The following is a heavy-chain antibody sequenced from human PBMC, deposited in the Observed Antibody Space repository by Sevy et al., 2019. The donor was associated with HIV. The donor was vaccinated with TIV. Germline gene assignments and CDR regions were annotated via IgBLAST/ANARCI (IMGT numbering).Heavy chain of an antibody. CDR2: INPNSDGT. CDR1: GYTFTGYY. D-gene: IGHD3-3*01. V-gene: IGHV1-2*02. J-gene: IGHJ4*02. CDR3: ARGENFWTASYYFDY. Sequence: VEVSCKASGYTFTGYYIHWVRQAPGQGLEWMGWINPNSDGTNYVQKFQGRVTMTSDTSINTAYMDLRRLRSDDTAVYYCARGENFWTASYYFDYWGQGTLVTVSS.